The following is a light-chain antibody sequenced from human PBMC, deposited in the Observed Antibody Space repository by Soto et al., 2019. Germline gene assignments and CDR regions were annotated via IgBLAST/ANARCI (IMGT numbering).Light chain of an antibody. J-gene: IGKJ1*01. CDR1: QTVFSN. Sequence: EIVMTQSPATLSVSPGERATLSCRASQTVFSNLAWYQQKPGQAPGLLIYGASTRATGIPARFTGRGSGTEFPLTISTLQSEDFAVYYCQQYNDWPRTFGQGTKVEIK. CDR3: QQYNDWPRT. CDR2: GAS. V-gene: IGKV3-15*01.